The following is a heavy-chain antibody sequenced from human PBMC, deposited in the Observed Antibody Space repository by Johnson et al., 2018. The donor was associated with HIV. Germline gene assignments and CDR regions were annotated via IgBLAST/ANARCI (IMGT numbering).Heavy chain of an antibody. J-gene: IGHJ3*02. CDR3: ARGIAVSNWVDI. CDR1: GFTFSDYY. D-gene: IGHD6-19*01. Sequence: QVQLVESGGGLVKPGGYLRLSCAASGFTFSDYYMNWIRQAPGKGLEWVSYISSSGSSIYYADSVKGRFTISRDNAENSLYLQMNSLRAEDTAVYYCARGIAVSNWVDIWGQGTMVTVSS. CDR2: ISSSGSSI. V-gene: IGHV3-11*04.